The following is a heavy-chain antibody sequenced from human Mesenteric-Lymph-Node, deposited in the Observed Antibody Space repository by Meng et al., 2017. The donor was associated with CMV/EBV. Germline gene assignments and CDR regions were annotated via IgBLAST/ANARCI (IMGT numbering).Heavy chain of an antibody. CDR3: ARKMAKILPFDY. CDR2: IKQDGSEK. Sequence: GESLKISCATSGFIFSSYEMNWVRQAPGKGLEWVANIKQDGSEKYYVDSVKGRFTISRDNAKNSLNLQMNSLTAEDTAVYYCARKMAKILPFDYWGQGNLVTVSS. CDR1: GFIFSSYE. J-gene: IGHJ4*02. D-gene: IGHD5-24*01. V-gene: IGHV3-7*01.